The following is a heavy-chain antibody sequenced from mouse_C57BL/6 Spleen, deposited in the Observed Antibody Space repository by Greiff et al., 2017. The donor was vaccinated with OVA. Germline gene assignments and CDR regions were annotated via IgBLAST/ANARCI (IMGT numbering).Heavy chain of an antibody. V-gene: IGHV1-22*01. Sequence: VQLKESGPELVKPGASVKMSCKASGYTFTDYNMHWVKQSHGKSLEWIGYINPNNGGTSYNQKFKGKATLTVNKSSSTAYMELRSLTSEDSAVYYCARWRWLLLYAMDYWGQGTSVTVSS. CDR3: ARWRWLLLYAMDY. J-gene: IGHJ4*01. CDR1: GYTFTDYN. D-gene: IGHD2-3*01. CDR2: INPNNGGT.